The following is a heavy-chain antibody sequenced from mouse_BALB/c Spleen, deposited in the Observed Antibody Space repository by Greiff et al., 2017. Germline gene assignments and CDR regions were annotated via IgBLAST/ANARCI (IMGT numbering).Heavy chain of an antibody. D-gene: IGHD2-4*01. J-gene: IGHJ4*01. CDR2: IRLKSNNYAT. Sequence: VQGVESGGGLVQPGGSMKLSCVASGFTFSNYWMNWVRQSPEKGLEWVAEIRLKSNNYATHYAESVKGRFTISRDDSKSSVYLQMNNLRAEDTGIYYCTGYDYGHAMDYWGQGTSVTVSS. CDR1: GFTFSNYW. CDR3: TGYDYGHAMDY. V-gene: IGHV6-6*02.